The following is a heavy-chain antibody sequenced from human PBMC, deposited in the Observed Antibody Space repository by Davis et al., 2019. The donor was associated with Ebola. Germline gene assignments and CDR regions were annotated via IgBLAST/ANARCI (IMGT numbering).Heavy chain of an antibody. J-gene: IGHJ6*02. CDR2: INPNSGGT. D-gene: IGHD2-15*01. CDR3: GRGGGIGYYGMDV. Sequence: AASVKVSCKASGYTFTGYYMHWVRQAPGQGREWMGWINPNSGGTNYAQKFQGWVTMTRDTSISTAYMELSRLRSDDTAVYYCGRGGGIGYYGMDVWGQGTTVTVSS. V-gene: IGHV1-2*04. CDR1: GYTFTGYY.